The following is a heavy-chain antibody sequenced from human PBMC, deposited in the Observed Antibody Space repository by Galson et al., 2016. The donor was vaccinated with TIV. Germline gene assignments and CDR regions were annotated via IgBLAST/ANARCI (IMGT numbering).Heavy chain of an antibody. J-gene: IGHJ4*02. CDR3: AKDAQWLPAAYFDY. Sequence: SLRLSCAASGFTFNYYTMHWVRQAPGKGQEWVSCISTSSDTIHYADSVKGRFTISRDNAMNSLYLQMNSLRAEDTALYYCAKDAQWLPAAYFDYWGQGILVTVSS. CDR2: ISTSSDTI. D-gene: IGHD6-19*01. V-gene: IGHV3-48*04. CDR1: GFTFNYYT.